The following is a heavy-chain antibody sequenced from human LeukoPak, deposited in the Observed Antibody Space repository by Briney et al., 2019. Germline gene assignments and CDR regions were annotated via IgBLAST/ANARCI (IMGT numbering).Heavy chain of an antibody. CDR3: ARGDSSRPYFDY. CDR1: GGSISSGSYY. CDR2: IYTSGST. J-gene: IGHJ4*02. V-gene: IGHV4-61*02. D-gene: IGHD6-13*01. Sequence: PSQTLSLTCTVSGGSISSGSYYWSWIRQPAGKGLEWIGRIYTSGSTNYNPSLKSRVTISVDTSKNQFSLKLSSVTAADTAVYYCARGDSSRPYFDYWGQGTLVTVSS.